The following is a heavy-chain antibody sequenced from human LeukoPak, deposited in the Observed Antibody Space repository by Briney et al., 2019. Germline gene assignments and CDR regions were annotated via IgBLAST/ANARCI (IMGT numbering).Heavy chain of an antibody. D-gene: IGHD2-2*01. CDR2: ISSSGTTI. CDR1: GFTFTTYE. V-gene: IGHV3-48*03. Sequence: PGGSLRLSCAASGFTFTTYEMSWVRQAPGKGLEWVSYISSSGTTIYYADSVKGRFTISRDNAKNSLFLQMNSLRAEDTAVYYCARRYCSSTSCLLDYWGQGTLVTVSS. J-gene: IGHJ4*02. CDR3: ARRYCSSTSCLLDY.